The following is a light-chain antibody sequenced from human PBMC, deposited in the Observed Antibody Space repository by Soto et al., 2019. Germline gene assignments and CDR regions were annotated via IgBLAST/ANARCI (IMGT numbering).Light chain of an antibody. Sequence: ALTQPASVAGSPGQSITISCTGTSSDVGGYNYVSWYQQHPGKAPKLMIYDVSNRPSGVSNRFSGSKSGNTASLTISGLQAEDEADYYCSSYTSSSPRVFGGGTKLTVL. J-gene: IGLJ2*01. CDR1: SSDVGGYNY. CDR2: DVS. V-gene: IGLV2-14*01. CDR3: SSYTSSSPRV.